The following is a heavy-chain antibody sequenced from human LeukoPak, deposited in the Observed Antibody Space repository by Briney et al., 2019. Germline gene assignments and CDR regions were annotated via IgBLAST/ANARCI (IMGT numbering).Heavy chain of an antibody. CDR1: GFTFSNYS. CDR3: ARAKRNAFDI. V-gene: IGHV3-48*01. Sequence: GGSLRLSCAASGFTFSNYSMNWVRQAPGKGLEWVSYISRSSSIIYYADSVKGRFTISRDNAKNSLYLQMNSLRAEDTAVYHCARAKRNAFDIWGQGTMVTVSS. J-gene: IGHJ3*02. CDR2: ISRSSSII.